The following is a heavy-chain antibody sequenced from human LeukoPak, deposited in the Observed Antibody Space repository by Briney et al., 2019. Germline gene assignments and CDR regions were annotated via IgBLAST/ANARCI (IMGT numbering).Heavy chain of an antibody. CDR3: ATYWSSFDY. V-gene: IGHV4-59*05. CDR2: IYYSGST. J-gene: IGHJ4*02. CDR1: GFTFSSYG. Sequence: PGGSLRLSCAASGFTFSSYGMHWVRQAPGKGLEWIVSIYYSGSTYFNPSLKSLLIISMDPSKNQLSLKVTSVTAADTSVYFCATYWSSFDYWGQGSLVTVTS. D-gene: IGHD2-15*01.